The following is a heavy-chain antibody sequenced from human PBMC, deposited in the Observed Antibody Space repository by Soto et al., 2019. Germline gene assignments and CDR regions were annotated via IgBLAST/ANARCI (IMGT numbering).Heavy chain of an antibody. CDR2: IHHSGST. CDR1: GGSITSTNW. D-gene: IGHD3-9*01. CDR3: ASKRYFDDNCYLFDY. Sequence: QVQLLASGPGLVKPSGTLSLTCDVSGGSITSTNWWTWVRQSPGKGLEWIVEIHHSGSTNYNPSLTSRVLVSVDKSKDQFSLNLTSGTAADTAVYYCASKRYFDDNCYLFDYWGQGTLVTFS. J-gene: IGHJ4*02. V-gene: IGHV4-4*02.